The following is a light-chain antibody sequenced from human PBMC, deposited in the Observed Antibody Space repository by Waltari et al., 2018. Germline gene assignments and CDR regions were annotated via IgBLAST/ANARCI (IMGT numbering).Light chain of an antibody. CDR1: QIVSTSY. CDR3: QQYGSSPWT. J-gene: IGKJ1*01. CDR2: GAS. Sequence: EIVLTQSPGTLSLSPGERATLSCRASQIVSTSYLAWYQQKPGQAPRVLLHGASNRATGIPDRFSGSGSGTDFTLTISRLEPEDFAVYYCQQYGSSPWTFGQGTKVEIK. V-gene: IGKV3-20*01.